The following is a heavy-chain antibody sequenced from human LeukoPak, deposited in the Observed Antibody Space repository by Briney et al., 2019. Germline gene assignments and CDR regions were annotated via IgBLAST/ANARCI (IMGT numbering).Heavy chain of an antibody. D-gene: IGHD3-22*01. J-gene: IGHJ4*02. CDR2: ISSSSSYT. CDR3: ARGRYYDSSVDSGLDY. Sequence: PGGSLRLSCVATGFTFSDYHMIWIRQAPGKGLEWVSYISSSSSYTNYADSVKGRFTISRDNAKNSLYLQMNSLRAEDTAVYYCARGRYYDSSVDSGLDYWGQGTLVTVSS. CDR1: GFTFSDYH. V-gene: IGHV3-11*05.